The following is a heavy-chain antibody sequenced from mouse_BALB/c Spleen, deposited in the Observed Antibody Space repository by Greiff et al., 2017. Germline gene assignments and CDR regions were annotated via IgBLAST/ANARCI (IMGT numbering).Heavy chain of an antibody. J-gene: IGHJ4*01. D-gene: IGHD2-10*02. CDR2: ISYSGST. Sequence: ESGPGLVKPSQSLSLTCTVTGYSITSDYAWNWIRQFPGNKLEWMGYISYSGSTSYNPSLKSRISITRDTSKNQFFLQLNSVTTEDTATYYCARLGYGNSYYAMDYWGQGTSVTVSS. CDR1: GYSITSDYA. V-gene: IGHV3-2*02. CDR3: ARLGYGNSYYAMDY.